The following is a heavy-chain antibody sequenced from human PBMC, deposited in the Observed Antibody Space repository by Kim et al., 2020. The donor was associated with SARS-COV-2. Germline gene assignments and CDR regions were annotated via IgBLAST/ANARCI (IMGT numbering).Heavy chain of an antibody. Sequence: SETLSLTCTVSGGSIVSGGHYWTWIRQHPGKGLEWIGYIFYSGSTYYNPSLRSRVTISVDTSKNHFSLKLSSVTAADTAVYYCARDVIASTGARWFAPWGRGTLVTVSS. V-gene: IGHV4-31*03. D-gene: IGHD1-1*01. J-gene: IGHJ5*02. CDR3: ARDVIASTGARWFAP. CDR1: GGSIVSGGHY. CDR2: IFYSGST.